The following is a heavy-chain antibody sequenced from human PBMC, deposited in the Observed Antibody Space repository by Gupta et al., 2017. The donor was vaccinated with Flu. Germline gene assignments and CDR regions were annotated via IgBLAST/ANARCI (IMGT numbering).Heavy chain of an antibody. J-gene: IGHJ4*02. CDR3: AKGSGISCYARIDC. D-gene: IGHD2-2*01. CDR2: IGDNT. V-gene: IGHV3-23*04. Sequence: EVQLVESGGGLVQPGGALRLSCAASGFTFRRSALAWVRQAPGRGRGWGSVIGDNTYYADSVKGRFTISRDNSKNTLYLQMNSLRAEDTAVYYCAKGSGISCYARIDCWGQGTLVTVSS. CDR1: GFTFRRSA.